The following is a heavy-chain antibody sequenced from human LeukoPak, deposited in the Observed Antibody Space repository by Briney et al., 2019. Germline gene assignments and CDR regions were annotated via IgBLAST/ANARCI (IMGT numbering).Heavy chain of an antibody. Sequence: GGSLRPSCAASGFSFSSYSMNWVRQAPGKGLEWVSSISSSSSYIYYADSVKGRFTISRDNAKNSLYLQMNSLRAEDTAVYYCARRMGNSGYSYGLSDYWGQGTLVTVSS. D-gene: IGHD5-18*01. V-gene: IGHV3-21*01. J-gene: IGHJ4*02. CDR2: ISSSSSYI. CDR1: GFSFSSYS. CDR3: ARRMGNSGYSYGLSDY.